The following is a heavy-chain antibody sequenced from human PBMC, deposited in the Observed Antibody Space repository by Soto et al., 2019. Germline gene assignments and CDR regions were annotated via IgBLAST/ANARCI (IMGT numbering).Heavy chain of an antibody. CDR2: IYPSDSDT. D-gene: IGHD3-3*01. CDR3: ARGGVSTRTFDY. Sequence: PGESLKISCKGSGYNFAGYSIAWVRQMPGKGLELMGIIYPSDSDTRYRPSFQGQVTISADKSISSAYLQWSSLRASDTAMYYCARGGVSTRTFDYWGQGTPVTVSS. CDR1: GYNFAGYS. V-gene: IGHV5-51*01. J-gene: IGHJ4*02.